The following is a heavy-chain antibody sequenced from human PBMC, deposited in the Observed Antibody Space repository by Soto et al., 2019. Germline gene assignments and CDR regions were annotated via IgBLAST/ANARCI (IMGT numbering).Heavy chain of an antibody. CDR2: ILSSSGVI. D-gene: IGHD2-21*02. J-gene: IGHJ6*03. Sequence: EVQLVESGGGLVQPGGYLRLSCAASGFTFGSYSMNWVRQAPGKGLAWVSFILSSSGVIYYADSVKGRFTISRDNAKNSLYLQMNSLGAEDAAVYYGARDLRAPLVATAMPYYMDVWGKGTTVTGSS. CDR3: ARDLRAPLVATAMPYYMDV. V-gene: IGHV3-48*01. CDR1: GFTFGSYS.